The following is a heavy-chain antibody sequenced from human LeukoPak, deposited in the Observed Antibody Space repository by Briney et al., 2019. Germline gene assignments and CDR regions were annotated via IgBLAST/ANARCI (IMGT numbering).Heavy chain of an antibody. CDR1: GGSFSGYY. V-gene: IGHV4-34*01. CDR2: INHSGST. CDR3: ARGANSSSWYAIFDY. J-gene: IGHJ4*02. D-gene: IGHD6-13*01. Sequence: SETLSLTCAVYGGSFSGYYWSWIRQPPGKGLEWIGEINHSGSTNYNPSLKSRVTISVDTSKNQFSLKLSSVTAADTAVYYCARGANSSSWYAIFDYWGQGTLVTVSS.